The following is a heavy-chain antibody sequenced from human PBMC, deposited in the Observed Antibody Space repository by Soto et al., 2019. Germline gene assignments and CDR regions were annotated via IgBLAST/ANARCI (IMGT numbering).Heavy chain of an antibody. J-gene: IGHJ6*02. CDR2: IYHSGST. D-gene: IGHD5-18*01. CDR3: ARVSGESRYSYGWGHYYYYGMDV. V-gene: IGHV4-30-2*01. CDR1: CGSISSGGYS. Sequence: PAETLALTCSFSCGSISSGGYSLSGIRHPPGKWLDCIGYIYHSGSTYYNPSLKSRVTISVDRSKNQFSLKLSSVTAADTAVYYCARVSGESRYSYGWGHYYYYGMDVWGQGTTVTVSS.